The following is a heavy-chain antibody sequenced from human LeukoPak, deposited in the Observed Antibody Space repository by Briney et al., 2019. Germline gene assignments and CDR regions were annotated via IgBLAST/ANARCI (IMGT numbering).Heavy chain of an antibody. CDR3: AKSGWFGGYYYYYYMDV. J-gene: IGHJ6*03. Sequence: ASVKVSCKASGYTFTSYGISWVRQAPGQGLEWMGWISAYNGNTNYAQKLQGRVTMTTDTSTSTAYMELRSLRSDDTAVYYCAKSGWFGGYYYYYYMDVWGKGTTVTISS. D-gene: IGHD3-10*01. CDR2: ISAYNGNT. V-gene: IGHV1-18*01. CDR1: GYTFTSYG.